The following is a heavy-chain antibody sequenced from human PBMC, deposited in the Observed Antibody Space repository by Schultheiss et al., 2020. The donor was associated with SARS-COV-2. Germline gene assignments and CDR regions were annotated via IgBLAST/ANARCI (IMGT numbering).Heavy chain of an antibody. CDR2: ISSSSSTI. CDR1: GFTFSSYS. D-gene: IGHD5-18*01. Sequence: GGSLRLSCAASGFTFSSYSMNWVRQAPGKGLEWVSYISSSSSTIYYADSVKGRFTISRDNAKNSLFLQMNSLRAEDTAVYYCAKTKDTAMVAPYYYYGMDVWGQGTTVTVAS. CDR3: AKTKDTAMVAPYYYYGMDV. V-gene: IGHV3-48*04. J-gene: IGHJ6*02.